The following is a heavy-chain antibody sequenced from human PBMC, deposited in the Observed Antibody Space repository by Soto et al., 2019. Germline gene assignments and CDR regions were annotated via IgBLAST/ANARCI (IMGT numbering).Heavy chain of an antibody. Sequence: QVQLVQSGAEVKRPGSSVKVSCKTSGGTFNTYATSWVRQAPGQGLEWMGGIIPIFATAKYAQKFQGRVTISADESTSTAYMELSSLRSEDTAVYYCARVARDTNSVVLPAAEVRFYYYVMDVWGQGTTVTVSS. CDR2: IIPIFATA. CDR1: GGTFNTYA. V-gene: IGHV1-69*01. J-gene: IGHJ6*02. D-gene: IGHD2-15*01. CDR3: ARVARDTNSVVLPAAEVRFYYYVMDV.